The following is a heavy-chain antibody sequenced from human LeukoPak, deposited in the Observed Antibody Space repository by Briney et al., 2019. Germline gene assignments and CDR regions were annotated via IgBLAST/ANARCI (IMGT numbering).Heavy chain of an antibody. CDR1: GFTFSSYA. CDR2: ITSGGST. V-gene: IGHV3-23*01. D-gene: IGHD6-19*01. J-gene: IGHJ4*02. CDR3: AKGVLLPSGYNSGWFLDY. Sequence: GGSLRLSCAASGFTFSSYAMSWVRQAPGKGLEWVSAITSGGSTYYADSVKGRFTISRDNSKNTLYLQMNSLRAEDTAVYYCAKGVLLPSGYNSGWFLDYWGQGTPVTVSS.